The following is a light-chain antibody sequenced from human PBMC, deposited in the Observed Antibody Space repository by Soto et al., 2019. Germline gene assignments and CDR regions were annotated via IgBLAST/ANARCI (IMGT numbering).Light chain of an antibody. V-gene: IGKV3-20*01. J-gene: IGKJ3*01. CDR1: QSVSGNY. Sequence: EVVLTQSPGTLSLSPGESATLSCRASQSVSGNYVAWYQQRPGQAPRLLVYGPSFRAAGIPDRFRGSGSRTDFNLTINRVEPDDFALYYCHQFSISPCTFGPGTTVDIK. CDR2: GPS. CDR3: HQFSISPCT.